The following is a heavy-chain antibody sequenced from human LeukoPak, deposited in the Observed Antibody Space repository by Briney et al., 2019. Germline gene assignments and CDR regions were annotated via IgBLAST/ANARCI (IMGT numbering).Heavy chain of an antibody. CDR1: GGSISSSSHY. Sequence: SETLSLTCTVSGGSISSSSHYWRWIRQPPGKGLEWIASINYSGSTYYNPSLKSRVTISVDTSKNQFSLKLTSVTAADTAVYYCARGFCSGGTCYRTFFDQWGQGTLVSVSS. D-gene: IGHD2-15*01. V-gene: IGHV4-39*07. CDR3: ARGFCSGGTCYRTFFDQ. J-gene: IGHJ4*02. CDR2: INYSGST.